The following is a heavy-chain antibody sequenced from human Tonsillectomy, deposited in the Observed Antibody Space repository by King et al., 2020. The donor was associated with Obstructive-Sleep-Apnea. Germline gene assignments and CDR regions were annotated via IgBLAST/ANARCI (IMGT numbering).Heavy chain of an antibody. CDR1: EFTFSTYS. D-gene: IGHD2-15*01. Sequence: VQLVESGGGLVKPGGSLRLSCAASEFTFSTYSMNWVRQAPGKGLEWVSSISSSSTYIYYADSVKGRFTISRDNAKNSLYLQMNSLRAEDTAVYFCARTFCRGGSCYSGDAFDIWGQGKMVTVSS. J-gene: IGHJ3*02. CDR3: ARTFCRGGSCYSGDAFDI. V-gene: IGHV3-21*01. CDR2: ISSSSTYI.